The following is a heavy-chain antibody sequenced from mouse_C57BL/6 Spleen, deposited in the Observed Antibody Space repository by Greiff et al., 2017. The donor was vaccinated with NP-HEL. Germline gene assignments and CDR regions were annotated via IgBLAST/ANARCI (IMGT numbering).Heavy chain of an antibody. Sequence: VQLVESGPGLVQPSQSLSITCTVSGFSLTSYGVHWVRQSPGKGLEWLGVIWSGGSTDYNAAFISRLSISKDNSKSQVFFKMNSLQADDTAIYYCARGYYYGSSSWFAYWGQGTLVTVSA. D-gene: IGHD1-1*01. CDR2: IWSGGST. J-gene: IGHJ3*01. CDR3: ARGYYYGSSSWFAY. V-gene: IGHV2-2*01. CDR1: GFSLTSYG.